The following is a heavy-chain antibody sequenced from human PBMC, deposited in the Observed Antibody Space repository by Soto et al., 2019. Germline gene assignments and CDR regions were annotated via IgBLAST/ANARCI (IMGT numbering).Heavy chain of an antibody. CDR2: VSTGGGTT. CDR1: GFTFSNYA. D-gene: IGHD6-6*01. CDR3: AKVIEYSRSGSYYFDY. J-gene: IGHJ4*02. Sequence: TGGSLRLSCAASGFTFSNYAMSWVRQAPGKGLEWVSAVSTGGGTTFYADSMKGRFTISRDNSRNMMFLQMSSLRAEDTALYYCAKVIEYSRSGSYYFDYRGQGTLVTVSS. V-gene: IGHV3-23*01.